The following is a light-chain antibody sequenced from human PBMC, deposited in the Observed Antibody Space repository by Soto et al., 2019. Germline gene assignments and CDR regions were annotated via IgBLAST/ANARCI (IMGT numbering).Light chain of an antibody. CDR3: QQYNSYT. CDR1: QRISSW. Sequence: DIQMTQSPSTLSASVGDRVTITCRASQRISSWLAWYQQKPGKAPKLLIYDASSLESGVPSRFSGSGSGTEFTLTSSSLQPDDFASCYCQQYNSYTFGQGTKLEIK. J-gene: IGKJ2*01. CDR2: DAS. V-gene: IGKV1-5*01.